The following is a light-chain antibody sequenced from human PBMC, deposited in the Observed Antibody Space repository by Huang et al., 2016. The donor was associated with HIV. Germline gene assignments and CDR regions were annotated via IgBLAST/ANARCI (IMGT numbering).Light chain of an antibody. V-gene: IGKV2-24*01. CDR3: KQGTQFPIT. Sequence: DIVMTQTPLSSPVTLGQPASISCRSNQSLEHSDGNTYLTWLQQRPGQPPKLLIYKISSRFSGVPDRFSGSGAGTDFTLKISRVEPEDVGTYYCKQGTQFPITFGQGTRLEIK. J-gene: IGKJ5*01. CDR1: QSLEHSDGNTY. CDR2: KIS.